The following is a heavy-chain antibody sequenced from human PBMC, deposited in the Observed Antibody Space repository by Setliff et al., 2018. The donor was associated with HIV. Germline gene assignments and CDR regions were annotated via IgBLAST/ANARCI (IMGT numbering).Heavy chain of an antibody. J-gene: IGHJ4*02. D-gene: IGHD2-8*01. Sequence: GGSLRLSCGASGFTFSSYWMHWVRQVPGKGLMWVSQINNDETITNYADSVKGRFTISRDNAKNTLYLQMNSLRPEDTAVYYCASGSGYCTKGDCYIGVHRTPDKYYFDSWGQGTLVTVSS. CDR2: INNDETIT. CDR1: GFTFSSYW. CDR3: ASGSGYCTKGDCYIGVHRTPDKYYFDS. V-gene: IGHV3-74*01.